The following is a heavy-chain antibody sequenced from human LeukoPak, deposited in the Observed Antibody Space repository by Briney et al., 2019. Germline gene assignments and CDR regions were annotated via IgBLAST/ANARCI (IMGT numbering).Heavy chain of an antibody. D-gene: IGHD6-13*01. CDR3: ARLTGYSSSWHFDY. CDR1: GFTVSSNY. CDR2: IYSGGST. V-gene: IGHV3-53*01. J-gene: IGHJ4*02. Sequence: PGGSLRLSCAASGFTVSSNYMSWVRQAPGKGLEWVSVIYSGGSTYHADSVKGRFTISRDNSKNTLYLQMNSLRAEDTAVYYCARLTGYSSSWHFDYWGQGTLVTVSS.